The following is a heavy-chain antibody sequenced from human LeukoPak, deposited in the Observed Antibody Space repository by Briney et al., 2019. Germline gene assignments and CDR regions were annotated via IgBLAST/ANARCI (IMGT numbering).Heavy chain of an antibody. V-gene: IGHV5-51*01. Sequence: GESLKISCKGSGYSFTSYWIGWVRQMPGKDLEWMGIIYPGDSDTRYSPSFQGQVTISADKSISTAYLQWSSLKASDTAMYYCARGYCSSTSCYYFDYWGQGTLVTVSS. J-gene: IGHJ4*02. D-gene: IGHD2-2*01. CDR2: IYPGDSDT. CDR3: ARGYCSSTSCYYFDY. CDR1: GYSFTSYW.